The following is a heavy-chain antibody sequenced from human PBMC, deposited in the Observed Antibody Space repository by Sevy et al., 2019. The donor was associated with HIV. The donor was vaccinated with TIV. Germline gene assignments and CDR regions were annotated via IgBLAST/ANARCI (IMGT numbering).Heavy chain of an antibody. V-gene: IGHV3-48*02. J-gene: IGHJ6*02. Sequence: GGSLRLSCAASGFTFSSYSMNWVRQAPGKGLEWVSYISSSSSTIYYADSVKGRFNISRDNAKNSLYLQMNSLRDEDTAVYYCAREGNFEYYYYYYYGMDVWGQGTTVTVSS. CDR1: GFTFSSYS. CDR2: ISSSSSTI. D-gene: IGHD1-7*01. CDR3: AREGNFEYYYYYYYGMDV.